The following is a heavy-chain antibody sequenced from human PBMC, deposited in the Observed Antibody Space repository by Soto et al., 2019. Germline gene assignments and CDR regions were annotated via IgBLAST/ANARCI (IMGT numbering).Heavy chain of an antibody. V-gene: IGHV3-30*18. Sequence: SLRLSCAASGFTFSSSGIHWVRQAPGKGLEWVAVISYDGSNKFYIDSVKGRFTVSRDNSKNTLYLQMSRLRAEDTAVYYCAKDRQADFWRLPSPMDVWGQGTTVTVSS. CDR1: GFTFSSSG. J-gene: IGHJ6*02. CDR3: AKDRQADFWRLPSPMDV. CDR2: ISYDGSNK. D-gene: IGHD3-3*01.